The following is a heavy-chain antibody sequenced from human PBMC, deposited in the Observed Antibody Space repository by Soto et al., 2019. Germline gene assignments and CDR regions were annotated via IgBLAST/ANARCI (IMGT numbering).Heavy chain of an antibody. CDR3: FTFDWLSKAWFDP. CDR1: GYTFTSYG. D-gene: IGHD3-9*01. J-gene: IGHJ5*02. CDR2: ISAYNGNT. Sequence: QVQLVQSGAEVKKPGASVKVSCKASGYTFTSYGISWVRQAPGQGLEWMGWISAYNGNTNYSQKLQGRVTMNTYTSTRPAYMELRSLRSDDTAVYYCFTFDWLSKAWFDPWGQGTLVTVSS. V-gene: IGHV1-18*01.